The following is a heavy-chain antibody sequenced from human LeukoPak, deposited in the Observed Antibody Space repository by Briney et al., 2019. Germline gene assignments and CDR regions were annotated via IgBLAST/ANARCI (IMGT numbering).Heavy chain of an antibody. J-gene: IGHJ2*01. Sequence: SGTLSLTCAVSGGSISSSNWWIWVRQPPGKGLEWIGEIYHSGSTNYNPSLKSRVTISVDTSKNQFSLKLSSVTAADTAVYYCARDSGHYSSSWYIVTNTGYFDLWGRGTLVTVSS. CDR2: IYHSGST. CDR3: ARDSGHYSSSWYIVTNTGYFDL. V-gene: IGHV4-4*02. CDR1: GGSISSSNW. D-gene: IGHD6-13*01.